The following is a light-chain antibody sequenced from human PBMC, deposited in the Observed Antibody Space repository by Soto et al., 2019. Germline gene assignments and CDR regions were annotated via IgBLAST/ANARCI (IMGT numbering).Light chain of an antibody. CDR3: HQYTSTPGT. CDR1: QSVRSNY. V-gene: IGKV3-20*01. J-gene: IGKJ2*01. Sequence: IVLTQSPGTLSLSPGETATLSCRASQSVRSNYLAWYQQKPGQAPRLLFYGASSRATGIPDRFSGSGSGVEFTLTINRLQPEDLAVYYCHQYTSTPGTFGPGTKLEIK. CDR2: GAS.